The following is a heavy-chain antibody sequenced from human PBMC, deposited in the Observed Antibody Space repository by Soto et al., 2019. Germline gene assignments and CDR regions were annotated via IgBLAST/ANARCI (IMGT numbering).Heavy chain of an antibody. CDR3: ARHSPLRWGDYESLYDY. V-gene: IGHV4-39*01. D-gene: IGHD4-17*01. J-gene: IGHJ4*02. CDR1: GGSISSSSYY. Sequence: SETLSLTCTVSGGSISSSSYYWGWIRQPPGKWLVWFGSIYYSGSTNYNPSLKSRVTISLDTSKNHFSLKLSSLTAADTAVYYCARHSPLRWGDYESLYDYWGQGTLVTVSS. CDR2: IYYSGST.